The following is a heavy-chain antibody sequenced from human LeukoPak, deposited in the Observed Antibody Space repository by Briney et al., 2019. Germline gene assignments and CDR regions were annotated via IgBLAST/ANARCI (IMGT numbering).Heavy chain of an antibody. CDR1: GFTFSRYW. J-gene: IGHJ4*02. CDR2: IKEDGSEK. CDR3: ARDYGDY. D-gene: IGHD4-17*01. Sequence: GGSLRLSCAASGFTFSRYWMSWVRQAPGKGLEWVACIKEDGSEKYYVDSVKGRFTMSRDNAKNSLYLQMNSLRPEDTAVYYCARDYGDYWGQGTLVTVSS. V-gene: IGHV3-7*01.